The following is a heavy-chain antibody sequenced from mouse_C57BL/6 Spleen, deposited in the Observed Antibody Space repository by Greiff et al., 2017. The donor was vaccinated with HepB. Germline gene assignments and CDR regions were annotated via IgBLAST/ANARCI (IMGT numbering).Heavy chain of an antibody. CDR2: IDPSDSYT. Sequence: QVQLQQPGAELVMPGASVKLSCKASGYTFTSYWMHWVKQRPGQGLEWIGEIDPSDSYTNYNQKFKGKSTLTVDKSSSTAYMQLSSLTSEDSAVYYCASGKAQATPSECWGEGTTPTVSS. V-gene: IGHV1-69*01. CDR1: GYTFTSYW. J-gene: IGHJ2*01. CDR3: ASGKAQATPSEC. D-gene: IGHD3-2*02.